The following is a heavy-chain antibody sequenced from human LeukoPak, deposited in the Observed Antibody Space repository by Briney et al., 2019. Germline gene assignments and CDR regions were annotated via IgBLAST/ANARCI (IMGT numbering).Heavy chain of an antibody. Sequence: PSQTLSLTCTVSGGSISSGSYYWSWIRQPAGKGLEWIGRIYTSGSTNYNPSLKSRVTISVDTSKNQFSLKLSSVTAADTAVYYCARGNGDYGTIGDAFDIWGRGTMVTVSS. CDR1: GGSISSGSYY. D-gene: IGHD4-17*01. J-gene: IGHJ3*02. CDR2: IYTSGST. CDR3: ARGNGDYGTIGDAFDI. V-gene: IGHV4-61*02.